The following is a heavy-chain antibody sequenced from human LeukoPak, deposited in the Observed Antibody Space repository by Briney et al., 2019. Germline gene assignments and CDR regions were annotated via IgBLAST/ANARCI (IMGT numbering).Heavy chain of an antibody. Sequence: GGSLRLSCEASGFTLRSYEMNWVRQAPGRGGEGVSYSSGDGRNMYYVDSVKGRFTISRDSGTNSLYLQMNSLRAEDTAVYYCARGDGVATRYYYGLDVWGQGTTVTVSS. CDR1: GFTLRSYE. CDR3: ARGDGVATRYYYGLDV. D-gene: IGHD5-12*01. J-gene: IGHJ6*02. CDR2: SSGDGRNM. V-gene: IGHV3-48*03.